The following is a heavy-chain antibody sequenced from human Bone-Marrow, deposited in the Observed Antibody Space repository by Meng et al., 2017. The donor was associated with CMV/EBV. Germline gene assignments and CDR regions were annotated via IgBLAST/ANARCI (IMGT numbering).Heavy chain of an antibody. CDR3: ARQGGGCTGVSCPFLYYAMDV. D-gene: IGHD2-8*02. CDR2: INPNSGNT. CDR1: GYTFTGYY. J-gene: IGHJ6*02. V-gene: IGHV1-18*04. Sequence: ASVKVSCQASGYTFTGYYMHWVRQAPGQGLEWMGWINPNSGNTNYAQKLQGRVTMTTDTSTSTAYMELRSLRASDTAIYYCARQGGGCTGVSCPFLYYAMDVWGQGTTVTVSS.